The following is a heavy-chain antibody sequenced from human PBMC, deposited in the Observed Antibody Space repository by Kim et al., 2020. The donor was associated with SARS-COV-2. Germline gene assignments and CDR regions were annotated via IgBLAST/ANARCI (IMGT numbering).Heavy chain of an antibody. CDR2: IIPIFGTA. D-gene: IGHD2-2*01. CDR1: GGTFSSYA. V-gene: IGHV1-69*13. Sequence: SVKVSCKASGGTFSSYAISWVRQAPGQGLEWMGGIIPIFGTANYAQKFQGRVTITADESTSTAYMELSSLRSEDTAVYYCARGSLGYCSSSSCYHLCDYWGQGTLVTVSS. CDR3: ARGSLGYCSSSSCYHLCDY. J-gene: IGHJ4*02.